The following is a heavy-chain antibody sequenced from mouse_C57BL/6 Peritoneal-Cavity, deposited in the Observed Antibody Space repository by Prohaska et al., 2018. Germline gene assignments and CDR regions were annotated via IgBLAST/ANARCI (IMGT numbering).Heavy chain of an antibody. Sequence: EVQLVESGGGLVKPGGSLKLSCAASGFTFSDYGMHWVRQAPEKVLEWVAYISSGSSTMYYADTVKGRFTISRDNAKNTLFLQMTSLRSEDTAMYYCARVHGSAWFAYWGQGTLVTVSA. CDR1: GFTFSDYG. CDR2: ISSGSSTM. D-gene: IGHD2-2*01. J-gene: IGHJ3*01. V-gene: IGHV5-17*01. CDR3: ARVHGSAWFAY.